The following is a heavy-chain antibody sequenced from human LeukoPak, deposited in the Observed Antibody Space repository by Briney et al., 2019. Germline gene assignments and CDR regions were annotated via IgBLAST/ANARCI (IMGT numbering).Heavy chain of an antibody. CDR3: AKGDYDILTGYYNVLNY. J-gene: IGHJ4*02. D-gene: IGHD3-9*01. CDR2: ISGSGGST. V-gene: IGHV3-23*01. CDR1: GFTFGDYT. Sequence: PGGSLRLSCTTSGFTFGDYTMSWVRQAPGKGLEWVSAISGSGGSTYYADSVKGRFTISRDNSKNTLYLQMNSLRAEDTAVYYCAKGDYDILTGYYNVLNYWGQGTLVTVSS.